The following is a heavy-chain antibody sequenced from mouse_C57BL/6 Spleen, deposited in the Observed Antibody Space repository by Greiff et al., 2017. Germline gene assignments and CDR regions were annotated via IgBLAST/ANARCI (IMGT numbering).Heavy chain of an antibody. D-gene: IGHD2-1*01. V-gene: IGHV1-18*01. CDR1: GYTFTDYN. J-gene: IGHJ4*01. CDR2: INPNTGGT. Sequence: VQLQPSGPELVKPGASVKIPCKASGYTFTDYNMDWVKKSHGKSLEWIGDINPNTGGTIYNQKFKGKATLTVDKSSITAYMELLSLTSEDTAVYYCARMGAIYYCPLYAMDYWGQGTSVTVAS. CDR3: ARMGAIYYCPLYAMDY.